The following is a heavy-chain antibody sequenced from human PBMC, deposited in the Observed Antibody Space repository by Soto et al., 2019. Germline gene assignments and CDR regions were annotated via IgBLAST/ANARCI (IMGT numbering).Heavy chain of an antibody. V-gene: IGHV1-69*02. CDR2: IIPIVDIP. J-gene: IGHJ4*02. CDR3: ARADYDSSGYDFDY. D-gene: IGHD3-22*01. CDR1: GGTFSSYT. Sequence: QVQLVQSGAEVKKPGSSVKVSCKASGGTFSSYTISWVRQAPGQGLEWMGRIIPIVDIPNYAQKFQGRVKITADKSTSAAYMELSSLRSEDTAVYYCARADYDSSGYDFDYWGQGTLVTVSS.